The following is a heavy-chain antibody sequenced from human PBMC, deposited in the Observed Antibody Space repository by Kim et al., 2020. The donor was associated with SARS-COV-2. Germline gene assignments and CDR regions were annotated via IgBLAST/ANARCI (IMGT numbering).Heavy chain of an antibody. J-gene: IGHJ3*02. CDR2: MYYSGTP. CDR1: GASITSANYF. V-gene: IGHV4-31*03. Sequence: SETLSLTCTVSGASITSANYFWGWIRQQPGKGLEWIGYMYYSGTPYYNPSLKSRVTISRDTSTNTFSLRLTSVTAADTAVYYCAREVDAAGYSDAFDIWG. CDR3: AREVDAAGYSDAFDI. D-gene: IGHD6-13*01.